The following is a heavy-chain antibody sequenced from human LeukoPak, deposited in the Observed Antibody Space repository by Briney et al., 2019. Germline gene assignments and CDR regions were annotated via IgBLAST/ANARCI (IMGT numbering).Heavy chain of an antibody. Sequence: GGSLRLSCAASGFTFDDYAMHWVRQAPGKGLEWVSGISWNSGSIGYADSVKGRLTISRDNAKNSLYLQMNSLRAEDMALYYCAKGRGITIFGVVIHWGQGTLVTISS. D-gene: IGHD3-3*01. CDR3: AKGRGITIFGVVIH. CDR2: ISWNSGSI. V-gene: IGHV3-9*03. J-gene: IGHJ4*02. CDR1: GFTFDDYA.